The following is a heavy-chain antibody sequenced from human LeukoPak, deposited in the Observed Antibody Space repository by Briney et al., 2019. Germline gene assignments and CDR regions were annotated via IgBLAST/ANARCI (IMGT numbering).Heavy chain of an antibody. Sequence: SETLSLTCTVSGGSISSYYWSWIRQPPGKGLEWIGYIYYSGSTNYNPSLKSRVTISVDTSKNQFSLKLSSVTAADTAVCYCARSRGGYSYGYFDYWGQGTLVTVSS. CDR2: IYYSGST. CDR1: GGSISSYY. D-gene: IGHD5-18*01. J-gene: IGHJ4*02. V-gene: IGHV4-59*01. CDR3: ARSRGGYSYGYFDY.